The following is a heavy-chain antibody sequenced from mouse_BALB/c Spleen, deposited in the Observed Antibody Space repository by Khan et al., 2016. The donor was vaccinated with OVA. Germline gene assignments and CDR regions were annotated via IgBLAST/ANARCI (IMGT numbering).Heavy chain of an antibody. CDR2: IYPSDGRT. J-gene: IGHJ2*01. D-gene: IGHD2-10*01. V-gene: IGHV1S81*02. CDR1: GYTFTNYW. Sequence: QVQLQQSGAELVKPGASVKLSCKASGYTFTNYWVHWVKQRPGQGLEWIGEIYPSDGRTNYNEKFKSKATLTVDKSSSTAPMQLSSLTSEDSAVYYCARNAYCGNDFDYWGQGATLTVSS. CDR3: ARNAYCGNDFDY.